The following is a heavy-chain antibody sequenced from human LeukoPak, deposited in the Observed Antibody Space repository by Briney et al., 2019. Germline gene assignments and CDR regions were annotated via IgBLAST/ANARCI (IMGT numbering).Heavy chain of an antibody. Sequence: LSLTCTVSGGSISSGGYYWSWIRQHPGKGLEWIGYIYYSGSTYYNPSLKSRVTISVDTSKNQFSLKLSSVTAADTAVYYCARADYPYYYYGMDVWGQGTTVTVSS. V-gene: IGHV4-31*03. D-gene: IGHD4-11*01. CDR2: IYYSGST. CDR3: ARADYPYYYYGMDV. J-gene: IGHJ6*02. CDR1: GGSISSGGYY.